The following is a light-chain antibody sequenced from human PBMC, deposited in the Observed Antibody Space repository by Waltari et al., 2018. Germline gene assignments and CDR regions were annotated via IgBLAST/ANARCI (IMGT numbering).Light chain of an antibody. V-gene: IGLV3-19*01. CDR3: SSRDSSASHVL. CDR2: GKN. Sequence: SELTQDPAVSVAFGQTVRIKCKGASLRTSYASWYQQKSGQAPSLVLFGKNKRPSGIPDRFSGYNSETTTSLTITGAQAEDEADYYCSSRDSSASHVLFAGGTKLTVL. CDR1: SLRTSY. J-gene: IGLJ2*01.